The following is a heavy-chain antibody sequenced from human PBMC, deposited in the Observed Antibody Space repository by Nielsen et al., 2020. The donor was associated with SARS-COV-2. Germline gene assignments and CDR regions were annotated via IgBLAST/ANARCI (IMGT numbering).Heavy chain of an antibody. D-gene: IGHD2-2*01. Sequence: GSLRLSCTVSGGSLSSRNYYWGWIRQPPGKGLEWIGTIYYSGSVSYNSSLRSRVTISVDTSKKHFSLKLTSVTAADTAVYFCARGDIAVVPAAMFRGDDAFDIWGQGTMVRVSS. J-gene: IGHJ3*02. CDR2: IYYSGSV. CDR3: ARGDIAVVPAAMFRGDDAFDI. CDR1: GGSLSSRNYY. V-gene: IGHV4-39*02.